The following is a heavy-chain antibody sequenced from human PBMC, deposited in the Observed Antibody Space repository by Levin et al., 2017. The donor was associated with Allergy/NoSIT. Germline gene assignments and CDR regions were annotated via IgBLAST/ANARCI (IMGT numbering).Heavy chain of an antibody. V-gene: IGHV4-39*01. J-gene: IGHJ3*02. CDR2: IYFSGNT. CDR1: GGSVNNRSYY. Sequence: PSETLSLTCTVSGGSVNNRSYYWAWIRQPPGKGLEWIGSIYFSGNTYYNPSLKSRVTISVDTSKNQFSLKLISVTAADTAVYYCASHVGGSDAFDIWGQGTMVTVSS. CDR3: ASHVGGSDAFDI. D-gene: IGHD2-15*01.